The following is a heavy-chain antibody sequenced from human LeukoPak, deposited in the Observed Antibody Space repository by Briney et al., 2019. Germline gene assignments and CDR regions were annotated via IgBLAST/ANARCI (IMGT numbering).Heavy chain of an antibody. CDR2: IWYDGSNK. CDR1: GFTFSSYS. V-gene: IGHV3-33*08. J-gene: IGHJ6*02. Sequence: GGSLRLSCAASGFTFSSYSMNWVRQAPGKGLEWVAVIWYDGSNKYYADSVKGRFTISRDNSKNTLYLQMNSLRAEDTAVYYCARIGYSYGAYYYYYGMDVWGQGTTVTVSS. D-gene: IGHD5-18*01. CDR3: ARIGYSYGAYYYYYGMDV.